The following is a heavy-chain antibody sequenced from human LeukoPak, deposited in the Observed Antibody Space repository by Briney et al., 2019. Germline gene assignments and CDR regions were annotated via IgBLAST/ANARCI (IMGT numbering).Heavy chain of an antibody. J-gene: IGHJ4*02. CDR2: VYASGTT. CDR3: ARRYSTGPFDS. V-gene: IGHV4-4*07. D-gene: IGHD5-12*01. Sequence: SETLSLTCTVSGGSISTYYWSWIRQPAGKGLEWIGHVYASGTTNYNPSLKSRVTMSVDTFKSQFSLKLRSMTAADTAVYYCARRYSTGPFDSWGQGTLVTVSS. CDR1: GGSISTYY.